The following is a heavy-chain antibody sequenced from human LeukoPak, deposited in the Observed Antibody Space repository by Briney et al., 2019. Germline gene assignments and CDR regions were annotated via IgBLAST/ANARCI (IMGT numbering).Heavy chain of an antibody. V-gene: IGHV3-7*05. CDR2: INRNGCEK. Sequence: GGPLSLFCSASGFLFSSYCMLWARRARGKAVVWVANINRNGCEKYDVDSVKGRFTNSRDNAKNSLYLQMNSLRAEYTAGYFCARVRTGGTNRFDPWGQGMLVTVSS. CDR1: GFLFSSYC. D-gene: IGHD2-15*01. CDR3: ARVRTGGTNRFDP. J-gene: IGHJ5*02.